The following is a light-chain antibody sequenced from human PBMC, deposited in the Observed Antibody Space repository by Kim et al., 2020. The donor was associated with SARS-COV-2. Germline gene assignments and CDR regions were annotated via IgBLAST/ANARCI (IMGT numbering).Light chain of an antibody. CDR1: SSNIGAGSD. Sequence: QSVLTQPPSVSGAPGQRVTISCTGSSSNIGAGSDVHWYQQLPGTAPQLLISGNSNRPSGVPDRFSGSKSGTSASLAITGLQAEGEADYYCQSYDSSLSGWVFGGGAQLTFL. V-gene: IGLV1-40*01. CDR2: GNS. J-gene: IGLJ3*02. CDR3: QSYDSSLSGWV.